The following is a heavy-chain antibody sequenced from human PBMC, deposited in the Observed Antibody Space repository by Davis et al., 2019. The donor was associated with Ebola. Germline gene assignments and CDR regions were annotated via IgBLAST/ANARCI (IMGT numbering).Heavy chain of an antibody. CDR1: GFTFSSYW. CDR3: AKEPPGYSSGWTADY. V-gene: IGHV3-74*01. Sequence: PGGSLRLSCAASGFTFSSYWMHWVRQAPGKGLVWVSRINSDGSSTSYADSVKGRFTISRDNSKNTLYLQMNSLRAEDTAVYYCAKEPPGYSSGWTADYWGQGTLVTVSS. D-gene: IGHD6-19*01. J-gene: IGHJ4*02. CDR2: INSDGSST.